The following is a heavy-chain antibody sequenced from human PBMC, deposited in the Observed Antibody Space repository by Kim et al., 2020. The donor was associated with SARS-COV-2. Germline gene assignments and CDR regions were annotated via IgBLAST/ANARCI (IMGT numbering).Heavy chain of an antibody. V-gene: IGHV1-3*01. CDR3: ASAPIGNPYYDILED. J-gene: IGHJ4*02. D-gene: IGHD3-9*01. CDR1: GYTFTSYA. Sequence: ASVKVSCKASGYTFTSYAMHWVRQAPGQRLEWMGWINAGNGNTKYSQKLQGRVTITRDTSASTVYMELSSLRSEDTAVYYCASAPIGNPYYDILEDWGQGTLVTVSS. CDR2: INAGNGNT.